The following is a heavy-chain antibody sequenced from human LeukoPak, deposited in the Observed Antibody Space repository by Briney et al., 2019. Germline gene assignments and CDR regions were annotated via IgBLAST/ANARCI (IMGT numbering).Heavy chain of an antibody. D-gene: IGHD3-16*01. V-gene: IGHV4-39*07. Sequence: PSETLSLTCTVSGGSISSSSYYWGRIRQPPGKGLEWIGSIYYSGSTYYNPSLKSRVTISVDKSKNQFSLKLNSVTAADTAFYYCARVGGPIGYYYYYYMDVWGRGTTVTVSS. CDR2: IYYSGST. CDR1: GGSISSSSYY. J-gene: IGHJ6*03. CDR3: ARVGGPIGYYYYYYMDV.